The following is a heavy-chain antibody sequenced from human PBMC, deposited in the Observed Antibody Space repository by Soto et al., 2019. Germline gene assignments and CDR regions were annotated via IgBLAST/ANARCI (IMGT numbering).Heavy chain of an antibody. Sequence: QVQLVESGGGVVQPGRSLRVSCVASGFIFSSYGMHWVRQAPGKGLEWVAVISYDGSNEYYADSVKGRFSISRDNSKNTLYLQVTSLRAEDTAVYYCATTIRKRAVPYYYSYTDVCGKGTTVTVSS. J-gene: IGHJ6*03. D-gene: IGHD6-19*01. CDR3: ATTIRKRAVPYYYSYTDV. V-gene: IGHV3-30*03. CDR1: GFIFSSYG. CDR2: ISYDGSNE.